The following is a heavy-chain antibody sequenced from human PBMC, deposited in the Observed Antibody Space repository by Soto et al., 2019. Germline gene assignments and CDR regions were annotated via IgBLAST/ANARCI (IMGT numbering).Heavy chain of an antibody. CDR2: IYPGDSDT. J-gene: IGHJ4*02. D-gene: IGHD5-12*01. CDR1: GYSFTTYW. CDR3: ARPTSSRWLQSPFDY. Sequence: GESLKISCKGSGYSFTTYWIGWVRQMPGKGLEWMGIIYPGDSDTRYSPSFQGQVTISADKSISTAYLQWSSLKASDTAMYYCARPTSSRWLQSPFDYWGQGTLVTVSS. V-gene: IGHV5-51*01.